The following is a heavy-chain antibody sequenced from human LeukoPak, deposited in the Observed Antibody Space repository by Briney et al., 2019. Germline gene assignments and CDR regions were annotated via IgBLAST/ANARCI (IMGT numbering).Heavy chain of an antibody. CDR3: ARGLGLTAVTEYYFDY. V-gene: IGHV4-39*01. D-gene: IGHD4-17*01. J-gene: IGHJ4*02. Sequence: SETLCLTCIASGGSISSSSDYWGWIRQPPGKGLEWIGTIYYSGSTYYNPSLNSRLTISVDTSKNQFSLKPSPVTAADTAVYYCARGLGLTAVTEYYFDYWGQGTLVTVSS. CDR2: IYYSGST. CDR1: GGSISSSSDY.